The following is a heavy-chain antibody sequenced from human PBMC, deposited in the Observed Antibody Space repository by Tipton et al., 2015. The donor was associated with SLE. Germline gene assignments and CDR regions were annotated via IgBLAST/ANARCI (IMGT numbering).Heavy chain of an antibody. CDR1: GDSIRSSSYY. CDR2: IYYSGST. D-gene: IGHD3-10*01. Sequence: LRLSCTVSGDSIRSSSYYWGWIRQPPGKGLEWIGGIYYSGSTYYNPSLQTRVTISVDTSKNQFSLKLSSVTAADTAVYYCARDRGYGMDVWGQGTTVTVSS. J-gene: IGHJ6*02. V-gene: IGHV4-39*02. CDR3: ARDRGYGMDV.